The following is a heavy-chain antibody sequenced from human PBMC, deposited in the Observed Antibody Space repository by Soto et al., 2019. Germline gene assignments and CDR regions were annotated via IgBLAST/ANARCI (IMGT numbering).Heavy chain of an antibody. V-gene: IGHV4-34*01. CDR2: INHSGST. CDR3: AREEVPQWFTKGYNGMDV. J-gene: IGHJ6*02. CDR1: GGSFSGYY. D-gene: IGHD2-8*01. Sequence: PSETLSLTCAVYGGSFSGYYWTWIRQPPGKGLEWIGEINHSGSTNYNPSLKSRVTMSVDTSKNQFSLKLSSVTAADTAVYYCAREEVPQWFTKGYNGMDVWGQGTTVTVS.